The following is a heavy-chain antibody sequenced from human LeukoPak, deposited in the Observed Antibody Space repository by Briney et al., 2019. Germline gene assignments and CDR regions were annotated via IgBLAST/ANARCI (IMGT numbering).Heavy chain of an antibody. CDR2: IYYSGST. Sequence: SETLSLTCTVSGGSISSYYWSWIRQPPGKGLEWIGYIYYSGSTNYNPSLKSRITISVDTSKNQFSLKLSSVTAADTAVYYCARRGSYYYYYMDVWGKGTTVTVSS. CDR3: ARRGSYYYYYMDV. V-gene: IGHV4-59*08. J-gene: IGHJ6*03. CDR1: GGSISSYY.